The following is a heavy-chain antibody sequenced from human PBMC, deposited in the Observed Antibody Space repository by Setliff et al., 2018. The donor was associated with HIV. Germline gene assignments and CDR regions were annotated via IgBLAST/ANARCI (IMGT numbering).Heavy chain of an antibody. J-gene: IGHJ5*02. D-gene: IGHD3-10*01. Sequence: ASVKVSCKTSGGTFSSFGINWVRQAPGQGLEWMGWMNPNSGNTAYAQKFQGRLTMTRDTSKTTSYMELRSLTSEDTAIYYRATHQGFLGSGIHWFDPWGQGTLVTVSS. CDR2: MNPNSGNT. CDR1: GGTFSSFG. CDR3: ATHQGFLGSGIHWFDP. V-gene: IGHV1-8*02.